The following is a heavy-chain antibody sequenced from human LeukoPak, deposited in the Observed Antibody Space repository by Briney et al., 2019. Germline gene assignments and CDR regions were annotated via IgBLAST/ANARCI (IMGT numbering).Heavy chain of an antibody. CDR2: INPNSGGT. CDR3: ARGSVPAAPSYGMDV. V-gene: IGHV1-2*02. Sequence: ASVKVSCKASGYTFTGYYMHWVRQAPGQGLGWMGWINPNSGGTNYAQKFQGRVTMTRDTSISTAYMELSRLRSDDTAVYYCARGSVPAAPSYGMDVWGQGTTVTVSS. J-gene: IGHJ6*02. CDR1: GYTFTGYY. D-gene: IGHD2-2*01.